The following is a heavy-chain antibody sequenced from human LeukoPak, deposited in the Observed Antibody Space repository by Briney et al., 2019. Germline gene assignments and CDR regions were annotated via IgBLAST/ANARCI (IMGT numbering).Heavy chain of an antibody. D-gene: IGHD2/OR15-2a*01. CDR2: INPNSGGT. J-gene: IGHJ1*01. Sequence: ASVKVSCKASGYTFTDYYMHWVRQAPGQGLEWMGWINPNSGGTNYIQKFQGRVTMTRDTSISTANMEPSRLRSDDTAVYYCARSTTPNENEYFEHWGQGTLVTVSS. CDR1: GYTFTDYY. CDR3: ARSTTPNENEYFEH. V-gene: IGHV1-2*02.